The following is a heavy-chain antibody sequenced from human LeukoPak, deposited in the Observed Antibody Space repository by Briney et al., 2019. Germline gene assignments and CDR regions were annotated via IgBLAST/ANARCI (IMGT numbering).Heavy chain of an antibody. V-gene: IGHV4-59*08. CDR2: IYCSGST. J-gene: IGHJ4*02. Sequence: PSETLSLTCTVSGGSISSYYWSWIRQPPGKGLEWIGCIYCSGSTNYNPSLKSRVTMSVDTSKNQFSLKLSSVSASDTAVYYCVRGYSINNWGQGTLVTVSS. CDR1: GGSISSYY. CDR3: VRGYSINN. D-gene: IGHD5-12*01.